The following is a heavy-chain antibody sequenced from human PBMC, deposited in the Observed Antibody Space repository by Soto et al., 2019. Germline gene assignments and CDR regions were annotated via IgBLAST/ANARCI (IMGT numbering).Heavy chain of an antibody. D-gene: IGHD2-21*01. CDR3: ARGFPFDY. J-gene: IGHJ4*02. CDR2: IYYSGST. Sequence: TSETLSLTCTVSGGSISSGDYYWSWIRQPPGKGLEWIGYIYYSGSTYYNPSLKSRVTISVDTSKNQFSLKLSSVTAADTAVCYCARGFPFDYWGQGTLVTVSS. CDR1: GGSISSGDYY. V-gene: IGHV4-30-4*01.